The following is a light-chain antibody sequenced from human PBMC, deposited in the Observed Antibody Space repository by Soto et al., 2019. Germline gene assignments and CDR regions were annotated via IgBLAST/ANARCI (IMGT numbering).Light chain of an antibody. CDR3: ASWDGSLNGWV. V-gene: IGLV1-44*01. CDR2: NNN. Sequence: QSVLTQPPSASGTPGQRVTISCSGSSSNIGRDNVNWYHQFPGTAPKLLIYNNNLRPSGVPDRFSGSKSGTSASLAISGLQSEDEADYYCASWDGSLNGWVFGGGTKLTVL. J-gene: IGLJ3*02. CDR1: SSNIGRDN.